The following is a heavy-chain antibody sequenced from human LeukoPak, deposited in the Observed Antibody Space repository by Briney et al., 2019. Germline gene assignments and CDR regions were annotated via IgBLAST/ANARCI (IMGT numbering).Heavy chain of an antibody. V-gene: IGHV3-7*04. CDR3: ARGIEQWFYWVS. J-gene: IGHJ5*01. CDR1: GFDFSPYW. CDR2: MNGPGSLN. Sequence: GGSLRLSCVAAGFDFSPYWMSWVRQAPGNGLDWVATMNGPGSLNHYAGSVKGRFTSSRDNALNSVYLQMNSLRADDTAVYYSARGIEQWFYWVSWGHGRLVTVSS. D-gene: IGHD5-18*01.